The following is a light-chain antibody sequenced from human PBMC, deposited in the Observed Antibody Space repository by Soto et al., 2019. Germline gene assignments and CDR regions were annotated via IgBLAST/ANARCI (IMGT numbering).Light chain of an antibody. J-gene: IGKJ2*01. CDR1: QSISSW. Sequence: DIQITQSPSTLSASVGDRVTITCRASQSISSWLAWYQQKPGKVPKLLIYKASSLESGVPSRFSGSGSGTELTLTISSLQPDDFATYYCQQYNSYPFTFGQGTKVDIK. V-gene: IGKV1-5*03. CDR2: KAS. CDR3: QQYNSYPFT.